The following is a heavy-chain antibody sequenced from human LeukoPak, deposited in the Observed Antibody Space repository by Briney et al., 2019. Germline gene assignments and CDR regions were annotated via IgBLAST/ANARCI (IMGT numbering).Heavy chain of an antibody. CDR1: GGSISSSSYY. CDR2: IYYSGST. CDR3: ARLIIVPAAARSEFDY. Sequence: PSETLSLTCTVSGGSISSSSYYWGWIRQPPGKGLEWIGSIYYSGSTYYNPSLKSRVTISVDTSKNQFSLKLSSVTAADTAVYCCARLIIVPAAARSEFDYWGQGTLVTVSS. D-gene: IGHD2-2*01. J-gene: IGHJ4*02. V-gene: IGHV4-39*01.